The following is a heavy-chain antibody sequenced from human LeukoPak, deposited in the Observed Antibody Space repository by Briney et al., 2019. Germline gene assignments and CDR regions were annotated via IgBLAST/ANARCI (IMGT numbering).Heavy chain of an antibody. Sequence: PGGSLRLSCAASGFTFSSYWMHWVRQAPGKGLVWVSRINSDGSSTSYADSVKGRFTISRDNAKNTLYLQMNSLRAEDTAVYYCARGVRTSGWYGGPRYYYYMDVWGKGTTVTVSS. D-gene: IGHD6-19*01. CDR2: INSDGSST. V-gene: IGHV3-74*01. CDR3: ARGVRTSGWYGGPRYYYYMDV. J-gene: IGHJ6*03. CDR1: GFTFSSYW.